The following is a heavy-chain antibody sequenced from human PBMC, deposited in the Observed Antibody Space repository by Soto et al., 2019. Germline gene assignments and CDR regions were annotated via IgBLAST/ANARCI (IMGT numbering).Heavy chain of an antibody. Sequence: PGGSLRLSCGASGFTFSGYAMHWVRQAPGKGLEWVAVISYDGSNKYYADSVKGRFTISRDNSKNTLYLQMNSLRAEDTAVYYCARDYEMATIISDGMDVWGQGTTVTVSS. J-gene: IGHJ6*02. CDR3: ARDYEMATIISDGMDV. CDR2: ISYDGSNK. CDR1: GFTFSGYA. V-gene: IGHV3-30-3*01. D-gene: IGHD5-12*01.